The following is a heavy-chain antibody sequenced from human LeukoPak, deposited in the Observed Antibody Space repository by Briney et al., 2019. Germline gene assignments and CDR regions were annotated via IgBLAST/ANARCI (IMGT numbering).Heavy chain of an antibody. CDR1: GFTFSSYA. CDR3: AKRVPIYGGPRYFDY. Sequence: GGSLRLSCAASGFTFSSYAMSWVRQAPGKGLEWVSATSGSGGSTYYADSVKGRFTISRDNSKNTLYLQMNSLRAEDTAVYYCAKRVPIYGGPRYFDYWGQGTLVTVSS. J-gene: IGHJ4*02. D-gene: IGHD4-23*01. V-gene: IGHV3-23*01. CDR2: TSGSGGST.